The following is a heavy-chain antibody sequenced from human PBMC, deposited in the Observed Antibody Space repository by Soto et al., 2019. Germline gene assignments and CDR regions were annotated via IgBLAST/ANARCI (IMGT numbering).Heavy chain of an antibody. CDR2: FDPEDGET. V-gene: IGHV1-24*01. D-gene: IGHD3-10*01. CDR3: ATDRGRRVVPLYFDS. CDR1: GYTLTEVS. J-gene: IGHJ4*02. Sequence: QVQLVQSGTEVKKPGASVKVSCKVSGYTLTEVSMHWVRQAPGKGLEWMGGFDPEDGETMYAQKFKGRVTMTEDTSTATAYMELSSLRSEDTAVYYCATDRGRRVVPLYFDSWGQGTLVIVSS.